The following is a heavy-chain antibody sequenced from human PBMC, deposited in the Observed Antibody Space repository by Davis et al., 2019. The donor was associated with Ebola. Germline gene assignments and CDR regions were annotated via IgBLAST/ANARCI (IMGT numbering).Heavy chain of an antibody. V-gene: IGHV3-15*01. J-gene: IGHJ4*02. CDR3: TTDRLLLWFGELLFSPYYFDY. Sequence: GESLKISCAASGFTFSNAWMSWVRQAPGKGLEWVDRIKSKTDGGTTDYAAPVKGRFTISRDDSKNTLYLQMNSLKTEDTAVYYCTTDRLLLWFGELLFSPYYFDYWGQGTLVTVSS. D-gene: IGHD3-10*01. CDR1: GFTFSNAW. CDR2: IKSKTDGGTT.